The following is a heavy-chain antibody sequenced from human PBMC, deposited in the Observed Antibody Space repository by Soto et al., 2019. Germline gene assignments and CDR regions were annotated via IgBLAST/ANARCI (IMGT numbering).Heavy chain of an antibody. CDR1: GFTFSNAW. CDR3: TTGTPVVPAANPPQVYYDDGMDV. V-gene: IGHV3-15*01. D-gene: IGHD2-2*01. CDR2: IKSKTDGGTT. J-gene: IGHJ6*02. Sequence: EVQLVESGGGLVKPGGSLRLSCAASGFTFSNAWMSWVRQAPGKGLEWVGRIKSKTDGGTTDYAAPVKGRFTISRDDSKNTLYLQMNSLKTEDTAVYYCTTGTPVVPAANPPQVYYDDGMDVWGQGTTVTVSS.